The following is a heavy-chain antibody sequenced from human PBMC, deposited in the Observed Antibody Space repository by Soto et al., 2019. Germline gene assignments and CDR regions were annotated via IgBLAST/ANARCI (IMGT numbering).Heavy chain of an antibody. D-gene: IGHD3-10*01. V-gene: IGHV4-39*02. CDR2: ISYSGTT. CDR1: GGSIHNNYYY. J-gene: IGHJ4*02. Sequence: PSETLSLTCTVSGGSIHNNYYYWGWVRQSPGKGLEWIASISYSGTTYYNPSLKSRVTESIDTSTNHFSLKLPSVTAEDTAVYFCSSQKLDVPEFFDXCGQGALVTVSS. CDR3: SSQKLDVPEFFDX.